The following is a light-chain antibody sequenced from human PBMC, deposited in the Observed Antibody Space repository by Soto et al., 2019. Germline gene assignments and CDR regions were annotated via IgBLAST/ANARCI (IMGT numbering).Light chain of an antibody. CDR3: QQFHDSPIT. V-gene: IGKV1-33*01. CDR2: DAT. Sequence: DIQLTQSQPSLSASIGDRFTITCQATQDISIFLNWYQQKPGKAPELLIYDATILETGVPSRFSGSGSGTDFTFTISGLQPEDLATYYCQQFHDSPITFGQGTRLENK. CDR1: QDISIF. J-gene: IGKJ5*01.